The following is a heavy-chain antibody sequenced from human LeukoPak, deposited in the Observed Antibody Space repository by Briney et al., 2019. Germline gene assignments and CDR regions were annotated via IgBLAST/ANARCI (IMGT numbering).Heavy chain of an antibody. D-gene: IGHD3-10*01. CDR1: GFTFDDYG. J-gene: IGHJ4*02. CDR2: IIWSGGSI. CDR3: ARDDYGSGSWSDY. V-gene: IGHV3-20*04. Sequence: GGSLRLSCAASGFTFDDYGMSWVRQAPGKGLEWVSGIIWSGGSIGYADSVKGRFTISRDNAKNSLYLQMNSLRAEDTALYYCARDDYGSGSWSDYWGQGTLVTVSS.